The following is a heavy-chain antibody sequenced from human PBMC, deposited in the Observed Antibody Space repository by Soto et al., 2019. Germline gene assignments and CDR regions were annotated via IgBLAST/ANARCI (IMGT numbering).Heavy chain of an antibody. J-gene: IGHJ6*02. CDR1: GGSISNYY. CDR2: IYYSGST. D-gene: IGHD4-4*01. CDR3: ARAGDYSNYYYYYGMDV. V-gene: IGHV4-59*01. Sequence: SETLSLTCTVSGGSISNYYGSWIRQPPGKGLEWIGYIYYSGSTNYNPSLKSRVTISVDTSKNQFSLKLSSVTAAGTAVYYCARAGDYSNYYYYYGMDVWGQGTTVTVSS.